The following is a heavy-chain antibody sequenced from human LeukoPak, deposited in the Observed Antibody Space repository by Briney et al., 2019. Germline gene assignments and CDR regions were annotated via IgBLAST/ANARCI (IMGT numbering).Heavy chain of an antibody. J-gene: IGHJ4*02. Sequence: GGSLRLSCAASGFTFSSYGMSWVRQAPGKGLEWVSAISGSGGSTYYADSVKGRFTISRDNAKNSLYLQMNSLRAEDTALYYCARDGVVVPAAMGVFDYWGQGTLVTVSS. D-gene: IGHD2-2*01. CDR3: ARDGVVVPAAMGVFDY. CDR1: GFTFSSYG. CDR2: ISGSGGST. V-gene: IGHV3-23*01.